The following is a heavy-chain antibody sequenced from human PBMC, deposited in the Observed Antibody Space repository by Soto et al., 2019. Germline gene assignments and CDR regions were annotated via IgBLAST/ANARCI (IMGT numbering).Heavy chain of an antibody. CDR1: GASIRSGDYF. CDR2: IYDSGSS. D-gene: IGHD5-18*01. Sequence: TLSLTCTVSGASIRSGDYFWSWSRQSPGKGLEWIGYIYDSGSSYYNPPLQSRVTMSVDTSNNPFSLKLSSVTAADTAVYYCAREKGYSSGPKNFDYWGQGTLVTVSS. J-gene: IGHJ4*02. CDR3: AREKGYSSGPKNFDY. V-gene: IGHV4-30-4*08.